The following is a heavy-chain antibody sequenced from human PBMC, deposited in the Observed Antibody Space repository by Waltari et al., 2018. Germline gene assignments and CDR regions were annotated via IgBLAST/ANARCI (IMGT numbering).Heavy chain of an antibody. Sequence: QVQLVQSGAEVKKPGASVTVSCKASGYTFTSYDINWVRQATGQGLDGMGWMNPNSGNPGYEQKFQGRVTITRKTSISTAYMELISLRSEDTAVYYCARFNDYDAFDIWGQGTMVTVSS. CDR3: ARFNDYDAFDI. D-gene: IGHD4-17*01. CDR2: MNPNSGNP. CDR1: GYTFTSYD. V-gene: IGHV1-8*03. J-gene: IGHJ3*02.